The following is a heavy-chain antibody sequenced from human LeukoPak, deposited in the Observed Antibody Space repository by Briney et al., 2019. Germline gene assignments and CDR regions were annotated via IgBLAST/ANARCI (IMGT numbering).Heavy chain of an antibody. D-gene: IGHD3-22*01. Sequence: ASVKVSCKASGYTFTSYYMHWVRQAPGQGLEWMGWINPNSGGTNYAQKFQGRVTMTRDTSISTAYLELSRLRSDDTAVYYCARGLHFRVYDSSDFYIHWGQGTLVTVSS. V-gene: IGHV1-2*02. J-gene: IGHJ4*02. CDR3: ARGLHFRVYDSSDFYIH. CDR1: GYTFTSYY. CDR2: INPNSGGT.